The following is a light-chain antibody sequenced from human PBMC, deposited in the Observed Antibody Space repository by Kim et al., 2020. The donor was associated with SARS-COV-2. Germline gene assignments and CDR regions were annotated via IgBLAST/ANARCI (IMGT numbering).Light chain of an antibody. CDR2: RNN. CDR1: YSNIGKND. Sequence: ELTQPPSASGTPGQRVTISCSGSYSNIGKNDVYWYQQLPGTAPKLLVYRNNQRPSGVPDRFSGSKSGTSASLAISGLQSEDEADYYCATWDDTLSEVFG. J-gene: IGLJ1*01. CDR3: ATWDDTLSEV. V-gene: IGLV1-47*01.